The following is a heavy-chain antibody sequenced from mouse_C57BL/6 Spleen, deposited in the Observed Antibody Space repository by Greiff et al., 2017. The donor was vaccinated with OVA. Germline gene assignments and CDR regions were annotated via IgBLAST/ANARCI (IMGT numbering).Heavy chain of an antibody. V-gene: IGHV1-64*01. CDR3: ARDLDEGFAY. Sequence: VQLQESGAELVKPGASVKLSCKASGYTFTSYWMHWVKQRPGQGLEWIGMIHPNSSSTNYNEKFKSKATLTVDKSSSTAYMQRSSLTSEDSAVYYCARDLDEGFAYWGQGTLVTVSA. CDR1: GYTFTSYW. J-gene: IGHJ3*01. CDR2: IHPNSSST.